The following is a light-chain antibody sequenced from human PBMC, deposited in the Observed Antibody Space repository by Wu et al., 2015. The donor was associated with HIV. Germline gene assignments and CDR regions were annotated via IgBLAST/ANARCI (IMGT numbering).Light chain of an antibody. CDR3: QQFETSTYS. V-gene: IGKV3-20*01. J-gene: IGKJ2*03. Sequence: ATLSCRASQSVSANHLVWYQHRPGQAPRLLIYGAYTRATGIPDRFSGSGSGTDFTLTINRLEPEDFALYYCQQFETSTYSFGQGTKVEIK. CDR1: QSVSANH. CDR2: GAY.